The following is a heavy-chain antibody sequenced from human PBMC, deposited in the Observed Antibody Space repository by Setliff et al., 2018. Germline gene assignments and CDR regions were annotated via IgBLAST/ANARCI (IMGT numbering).Heavy chain of an antibody. V-gene: IGHV4-38-2*01. CDR3: ARVRYRRRRSHPFHFDY. CDR2: FSHSGST. CDR1: GSPISSDYC. J-gene: IGHJ4*02. Sequence: SETLSLTCVVSGSPISSDYCWGWIRQPPGKGLEWIGTFSHSGSTYYNPSLKSRVIISADTSKGHFSLKLSSVTAAETAVYYCARVRYRRRRSHPFHFDYWGPGTLVTVSS. D-gene: IGHD2-2*02.